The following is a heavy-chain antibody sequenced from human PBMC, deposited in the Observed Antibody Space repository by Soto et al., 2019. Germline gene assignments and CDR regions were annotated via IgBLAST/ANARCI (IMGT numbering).Heavy chain of an antibody. V-gene: IGHV4-59*01. CDR1: GGSKRSYN. Sequence: SETFPLSFPVSGGSKRSYNWSWIRQPPGKGLEWIAYIYYSGITNYNPSLKSRVTISVDTSRNQFSLKLSSVTAADTAVYYCARHSNSDSYDISAQCTMDPVSS. CDR3: ARHSNSDSYDI. D-gene: IGHD6-6*01. J-gene: IGHJ3*02. CDR2: IYYSGIT.